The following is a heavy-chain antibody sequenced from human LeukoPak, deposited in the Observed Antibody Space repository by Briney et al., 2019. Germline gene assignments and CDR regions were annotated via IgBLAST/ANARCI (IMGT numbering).Heavy chain of an antibody. J-gene: IGHJ4*02. CDR3: ATQLELRIFDY. CDR2: ISGSGGST. D-gene: IGHD1-7*01. V-gene: IGHV3-23*01. CDR1: GFTFSSYA. Sequence: GGSLRLSCAASGFTFSSYAMSWVRQAPGKGLEWVLAISGSGGSTYYADSVKGRFTISRDNAKNSLYLQMNSLRAEDTAVYYCATQLELRIFDYWGQGTLVTVSS.